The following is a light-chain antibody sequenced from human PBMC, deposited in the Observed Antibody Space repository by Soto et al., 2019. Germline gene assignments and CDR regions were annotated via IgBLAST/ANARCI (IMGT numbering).Light chain of an antibody. J-gene: IGLJ1*01. CDR2: EVS. Sequence: QSALTQPASVSGSPGQSITISCTGTSNDVGAYNYKYVSWYKQHPGKAPKLMIYEVSNRPSGVSDRFSGSKSGNTASLTISGLQAEDEADYYCSSYTLSSTYVFGTGTKVTVL. V-gene: IGLV2-14*01. CDR3: SSYTLSSTYV. CDR1: SNDVGAYNY.